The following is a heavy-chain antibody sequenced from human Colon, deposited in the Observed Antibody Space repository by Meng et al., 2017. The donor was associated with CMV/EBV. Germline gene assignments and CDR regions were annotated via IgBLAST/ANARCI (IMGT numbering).Heavy chain of an antibody. Sequence: SETLSLTCTVSGDPMRSSYWSWVRQPPGRGLEWIGHVFYSGTSHYSSSLANRVTMSVDTSRSQVSLKLSSLTAADTAIYYCARVRFSSSSCYGTWWFDSWGQGTLVTVSS. J-gene: IGHJ5*01. CDR2: VFYSGTS. CDR3: ARVRFSSSSCYGTWWFDS. CDR1: GDPMRSSY. V-gene: IGHV4-59*01. D-gene: IGHD2-2*01.